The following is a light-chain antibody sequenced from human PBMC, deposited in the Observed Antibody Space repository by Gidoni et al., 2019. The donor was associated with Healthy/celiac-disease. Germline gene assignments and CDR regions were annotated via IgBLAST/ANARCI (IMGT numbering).Light chain of an antibody. V-gene: IGKV4-1*01. CDR3: QQYYSTPPVT. CDR1: QSVLYSSNKKNY. Sequence: DIVMTQSPDSLAVSLGERATINCKSSQSVLYSSNKKNYLAWYQQKPGQPPKLLIYWASTRESGVPDRFSGSWSGTDFTLTISSLQAEDVAVYYCQQYYSTPPVTFGPGTKVDIK. J-gene: IGKJ3*01. CDR2: WAS.